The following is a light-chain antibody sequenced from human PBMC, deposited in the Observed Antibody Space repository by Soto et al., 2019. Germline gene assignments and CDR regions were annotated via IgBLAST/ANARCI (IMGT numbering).Light chain of an antibody. CDR2: AAS. J-gene: IGKJ4*01. V-gene: IGKV1-9*01. CDR1: QGVGRN. Sequence: DIQLTQSPSFLSASVGDRVTITCRASQGVGRNLAWYQQKPGRAPKLLISAASSLQSGVPSRFSGSGSGTEFTLTISCLQPDDFTTYYCQQINDYPLTFGGWTKVEIK. CDR3: QQINDYPLT.